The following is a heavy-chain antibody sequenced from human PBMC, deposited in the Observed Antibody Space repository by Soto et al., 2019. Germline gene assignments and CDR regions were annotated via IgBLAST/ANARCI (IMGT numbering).Heavy chain of an antibody. CDR1: GFTFSSYA. J-gene: IGHJ6*02. Sequence: GGSLRLSCAASGFTFSSYAMSWVRQAPGKGLEWVSAISGSGGSTYYADSVKGRFTISRDNSKNTLYLQMNSLRAEDTAVYYCRNVGYCSSTSCYKVRRVDGMDVWGQGTTVTVSS. CDR3: RNVGYCSSTSCYKVRRVDGMDV. CDR2: ISGSGGST. V-gene: IGHV3-23*01. D-gene: IGHD2-2*02.